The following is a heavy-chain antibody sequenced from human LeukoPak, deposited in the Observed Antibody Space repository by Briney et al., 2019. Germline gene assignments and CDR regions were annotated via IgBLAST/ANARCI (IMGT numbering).Heavy chain of an antibody. CDR3: ARRMNTGTASHYFDY. V-gene: IGHV4-59*01. D-gene: IGHD4-17*01. J-gene: IGHJ4*02. Sequence: SETLSLTCTVSGGSISGYYWSWIRQPPGKGLEWIGYVFYSGSTNYNPSLQSRVTISVDTSKNQFSLNLSSVTAADTAVYYCARRMNTGTASHYFDYWGQGILVTVSS. CDR1: GGSISGYY. CDR2: VFYSGST.